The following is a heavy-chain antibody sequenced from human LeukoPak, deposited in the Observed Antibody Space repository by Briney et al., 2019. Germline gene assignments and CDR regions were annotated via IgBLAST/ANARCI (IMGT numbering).Heavy chain of an antibody. J-gene: IGHJ4*02. CDR1: GFTLSDYY. V-gene: IGHV3-11*06. D-gene: IGHD5-12*01. CDR2: ISSSSSYT. CDR3: ARDKRGYSGYDYDY. Sequence: GGSLRLSCAASGFTLSDYYMSWIRQAPGKGLEWVSYISSSSSYTNYADSVKGRFTISRDNAKNSLYLQMNSLRAEDTAVYYCARDKRGYSGYDYDYWGQGTLVTVSS.